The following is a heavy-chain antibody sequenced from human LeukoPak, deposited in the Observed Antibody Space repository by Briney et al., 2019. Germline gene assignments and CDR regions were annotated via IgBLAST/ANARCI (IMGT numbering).Heavy chain of an antibody. Sequence: PGGSLRLSCAASGFTFSDHPMNWVRQAPGEGLEWVSYISGGSDSIYYADSVKGRFTISRDNAKNSLYLQMNSLRDEDTAVYFCARDRPPVGAIDYWGQGTLVTVSS. CDR3: ARDRPPVGAIDY. CDR1: GFTFSDHP. J-gene: IGHJ4*02. V-gene: IGHV3-48*02. CDR2: ISGGSDSI. D-gene: IGHD1-26*01.